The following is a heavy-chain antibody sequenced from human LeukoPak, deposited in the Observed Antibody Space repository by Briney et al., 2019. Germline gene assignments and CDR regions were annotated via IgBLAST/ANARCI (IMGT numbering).Heavy chain of an antibody. D-gene: IGHD2-2*01. CDR3: AKDHYQLLSDPVAPDY. CDR1: GGSVSSGTYY. CDR2: IYTSGST. J-gene: IGHJ4*02. Sequence: SQTLSLTCTVSGGSVSSGTYYWTWIRQPAGKGLEWIGRIYTSGSTNFNPSLKSRVTISVDKSKNQFSLKLSSVTAADTAVYYCAKDHYQLLSDPVAPDYWGQGTLVTVSS. V-gene: IGHV4-61*02.